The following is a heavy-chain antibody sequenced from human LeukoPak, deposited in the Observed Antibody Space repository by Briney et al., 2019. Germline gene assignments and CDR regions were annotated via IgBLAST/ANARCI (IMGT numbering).Heavy chain of an antibody. CDR2: IISDGSSI. CDR3: AREYSGSYSSYFDY. D-gene: IGHD1-26*01. V-gene: IGHV3-74*01. Sequence: PGGSLRLSCAASGFTFSSHWMHWVRQAPGKGLVWVSRIISDGSSISYADSVKGRFTISRDNAKNTLYLQMNSLRAEDTAVYYCAREYSGSYSSYFDYWGQGTLVTVSS. CDR1: GFTFSSHW. J-gene: IGHJ4*02.